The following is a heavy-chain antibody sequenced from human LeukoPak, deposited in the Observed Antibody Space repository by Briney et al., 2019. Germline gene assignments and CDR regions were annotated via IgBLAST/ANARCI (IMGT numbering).Heavy chain of an antibody. J-gene: IGHJ3*02. D-gene: IGHD3-16*01. CDR3: ASLAYSI. CDR1: GGSISSSSYY. Sequence: AETLSVTCTVSGGSISSSSYYWGWIRQPPGKGLEWIGSIYYSGSTYYNPSLKSRVTISVDTSKNQFSLKLSSVTAADTAVYYCASLAYSIWGQGTMVTVSS. V-gene: IGHV4-39*01. CDR2: IYYSGST.